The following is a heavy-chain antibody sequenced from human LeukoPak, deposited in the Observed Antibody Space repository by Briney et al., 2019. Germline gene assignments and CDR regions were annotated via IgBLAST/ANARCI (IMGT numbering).Heavy chain of an antibody. D-gene: IGHD3-3*01. J-gene: IGHJ4*02. CDR2: INHSGST. V-gene: IGHV4-34*01. CDR3: ARGLLGFLESVGEY. Sequence: SETLSLTCAVYGGSFSGYYWSWIRQPPGKGLEWIGEINHSGSTNYNPSLKGRVTISLDTSKNQFSLNLSSVTAADTAVYYCARGLLGFLESVGEYWGQGTLVTVSS. CDR1: GGSFSGYY.